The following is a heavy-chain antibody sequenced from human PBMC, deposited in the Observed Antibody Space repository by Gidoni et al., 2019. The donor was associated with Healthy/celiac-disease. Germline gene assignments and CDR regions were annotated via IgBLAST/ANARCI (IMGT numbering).Heavy chain of an antibody. D-gene: IGHD1-1*01. J-gene: IGHJ3*02. CDR3: TRRFPDNWNDDAFDI. V-gene: IGHV3-73*01. Sequence: EVQLVESGGGLVQPGGSLKLSCAASGFTFSGSAMHWVRQASGKGLEWVGRIRSKANSYATAYAASVKGRFTISRDDSKNTAYLQMNSLKTEDTAVYYCTRRFPDNWNDDAFDIWGQGTMVTVSS. CDR2: IRSKANSYAT. CDR1: GFTFSGSA.